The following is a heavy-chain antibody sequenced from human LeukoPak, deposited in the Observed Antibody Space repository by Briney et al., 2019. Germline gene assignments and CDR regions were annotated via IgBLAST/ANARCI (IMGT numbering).Heavy chain of an antibody. Sequence: GGSLRLSCAASGFTLSTCGMPWVRQAPGKGLEWVAMISHDGNSKQYADFAKGRFTISRDNSKNTLYLEMNSLRTEDTAVYHCAKDLYDNDWYNYFDPWGQGALVTVSS. CDR2: ISHDGNSK. V-gene: IGHV3-30*18. J-gene: IGHJ5*02. D-gene: IGHD5-24*01. CDR3: AKDLYDNDWYNYFDP. CDR1: GFTLSTCG.